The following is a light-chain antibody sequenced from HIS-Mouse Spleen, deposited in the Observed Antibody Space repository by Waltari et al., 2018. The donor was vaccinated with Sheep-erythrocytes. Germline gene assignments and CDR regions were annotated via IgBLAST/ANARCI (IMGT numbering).Light chain of an antibody. J-gene: IGLJ3*02. Sequence: QSALTQPPSASGSPGQSVTISCTGTSSDVGGYNYVPCYQQHPGKAPKLMIYEGSKRPSGVSNRFSVSNAGNTASLTISGLQAEDEADYYCCSYAGSSTPWVFGGGTKLTVL. V-gene: IGLV2-23*01. CDR1: SSDVGGYNY. CDR3: CSYAGSSTPWV. CDR2: EGS.